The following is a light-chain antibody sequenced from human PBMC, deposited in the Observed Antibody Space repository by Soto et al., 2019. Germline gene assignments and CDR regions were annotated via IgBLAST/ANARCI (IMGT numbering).Light chain of an antibody. J-gene: IGKJ4*01. CDR1: QTISNTF. CDR2: GAS. CDR3: QQFGVSPT. V-gene: IGKV3-20*01. Sequence: EIVLTQSPGTLSLSPGEKATLSYKASQTISNTFLAWYQRRPGQAPRLLIYGASGRATGIPDRFSGSGSGTDFTLTISRLEPEDFAVYYCQQFGVSPTFGGGTKVEIK.